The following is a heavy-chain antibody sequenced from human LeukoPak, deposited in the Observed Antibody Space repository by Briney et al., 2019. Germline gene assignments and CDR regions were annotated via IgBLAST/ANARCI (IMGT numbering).Heavy chain of an antibody. CDR2: IRYDGSNK. CDR3: AKDNEFGELFVYMDV. CDR1: GFTFSGYG. V-gene: IGHV3-30*02. D-gene: IGHD3-10*01. J-gene: IGHJ6*03. Sequence: PGGSLRLSCAASGFTFSGYGMHWVRQAPGKGLEWVAFIRYDGSNKYYADSVKGRFTISRDNSKNTLYLQMNSLRAEDTAVYYCAKDNEFGELFVYMDVWGKGTTVTISS.